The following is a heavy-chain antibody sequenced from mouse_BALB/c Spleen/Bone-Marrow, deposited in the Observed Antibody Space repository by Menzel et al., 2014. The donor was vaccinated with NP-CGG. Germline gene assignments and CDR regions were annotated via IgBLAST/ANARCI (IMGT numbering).Heavy chain of an antibody. J-gene: IGHJ3*01. Sequence: VMLVESGPGLVQPSQSLSITCTVSGFSFTSYGVHWVRQSPGKGLEWLGVIWSGGSTDYNAAFISRLSISKDNSKSQVFIKMNSLQADDTAIYYCARSRYDRGFAYWGQGTLVTVSA. V-gene: IGHV2-4-1*01. CDR3: ARSRYDRGFAY. D-gene: IGHD2-12*01. CDR1: GFSFTSYG. CDR2: IWSGGST.